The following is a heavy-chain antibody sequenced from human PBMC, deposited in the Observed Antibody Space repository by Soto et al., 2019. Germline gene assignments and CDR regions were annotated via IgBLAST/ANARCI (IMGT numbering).Heavy chain of an antibody. CDR2: ISFVESNE. Sequence: HPVGSLRLSCAASGFTFSSYGMHWVRQAPGKGLEWVAGISFVESNEYYADSVKGRFTISRDNSKNTLYLQMNSLRAEDTAVYFCARQVEDYCSSASCHPFIKPSWFDPWGQGTLVTVSS. CDR1: GFTFSSYG. J-gene: IGHJ5*02. V-gene: IGHV3-30*19. CDR3: ARQVEDYCSSASCHPFIKPSWFDP. D-gene: IGHD2-2*01.